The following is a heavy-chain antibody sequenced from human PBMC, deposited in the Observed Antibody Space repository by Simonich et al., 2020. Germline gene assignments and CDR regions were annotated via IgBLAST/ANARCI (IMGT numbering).Heavy chain of an antibody. CDR1: GGTFSSYA. V-gene: IGHV1-69*06. J-gene: IGHJ4*02. D-gene: IGHD3-10*01. Sequence: QVQLVQSGAEVKKPGSSVKVSCKASGGTFSSYAISWVRQAPGQGLEWMGGILPNLDKATKEKKVQGRGPITADKSTSTAYMELSSLRSEDTAVYYCARTNTMRELDTMVRGVDYFDYWGQGTLVTVSS. CDR3: ARTNTMRELDTMVRGVDYFDY. CDR2: ILPNLDKA.